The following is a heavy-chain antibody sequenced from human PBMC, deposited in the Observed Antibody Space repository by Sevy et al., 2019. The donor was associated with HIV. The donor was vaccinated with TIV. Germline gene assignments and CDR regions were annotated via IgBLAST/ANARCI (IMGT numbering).Heavy chain of an antibody. CDR3: ARGGMNYDFWSGYYTPIYYYGMDV. CDR2: IKQDGSEK. Sequence: GGSLRLPCAASGFTFSSYWMSWVRQAPGKGLEWVANIKQDGSEKYYVDSVKGRFTISRDNAKNSLYLQMNSLRAEDTAVNYCARGGMNYDFWSGYYTPIYYYGMDVWGQGTTVTVSS. J-gene: IGHJ6*02. CDR1: GFTFSSYW. V-gene: IGHV3-7*01. D-gene: IGHD3-3*01.